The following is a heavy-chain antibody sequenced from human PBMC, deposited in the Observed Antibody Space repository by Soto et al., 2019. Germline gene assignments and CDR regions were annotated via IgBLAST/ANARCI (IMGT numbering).Heavy chain of an antibody. CDR1: GYTFTSYG. Sequence: QVQLVQSGAEVKKPGASVKVSCKASGYTFTSYGIRWVRQAPGQGLEWMGWISAYNGNTNYAQKLQGRVTMTTDTSTSTAYVELRSLSSDDTAVYYCARVVDTAMVTGYFDYWGLGTLVTFAS. J-gene: IGHJ4*02. CDR3: ARVVDTAMVTGYFDY. D-gene: IGHD5-18*01. V-gene: IGHV1-18*01. CDR2: ISAYNGNT.